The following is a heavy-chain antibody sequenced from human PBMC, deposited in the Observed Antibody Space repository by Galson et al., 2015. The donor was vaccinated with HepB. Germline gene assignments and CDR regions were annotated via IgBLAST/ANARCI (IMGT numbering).Heavy chain of an antibody. J-gene: IGHJ5*02. CDR3: ARGKYDYIWGSYRYTPTYNSFDP. CDR1: GDTLSNYA. D-gene: IGHD3-16*02. Sequence: SVKVSCKASGDTLSNYAISWVRQAPGQGLEWMGGIIPIFGTADYAQKFQGRVTITADESTSTAYMELSSLRSEDTAVYYCARGKYDYIWGSYRYTPTYNSFDPWGQGTLVTVSS. CDR2: IIPIFGTA. V-gene: IGHV1-69*13.